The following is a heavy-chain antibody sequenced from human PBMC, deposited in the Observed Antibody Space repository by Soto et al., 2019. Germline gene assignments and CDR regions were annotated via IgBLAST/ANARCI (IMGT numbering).Heavy chain of an antibody. Sequence: PSETLSLTCTVSGGAISSYYWSWIRQPPGKGLEWIGYTYYSGSTNYNPSLKSRVTMSVDTSKNQFSLKLNSVTAADTAVYYCARTYCSGANCYPGGNWFDPWGQGTLVTVPQ. CDR2: TYYSGST. V-gene: IGHV4-59*01. CDR3: ARTYCSGANCYPGGNWFDP. D-gene: IGHD2-15*01. J-gene: IGHJ5*02. CDR1: GGAISSYY.